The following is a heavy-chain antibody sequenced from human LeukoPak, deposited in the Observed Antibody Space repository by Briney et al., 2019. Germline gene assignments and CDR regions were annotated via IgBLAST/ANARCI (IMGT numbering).Heavy chain of an antibody. V-gene: IGHV4-31*03. CDR1: GGSISSGGYY. Sequence: PSETLSLTCTVSGGSISSGGYYWSWIRQHPGKGLEWIGYIYYSGSTYYNPSLKSRVTISVDTSKNQFSLKVSSVTAADTAVYYCARGIAARGASAVLDYWGQGTLVTVSS. CDR2: IYYSGST. J-gene: IGHJ4*02. CDR3: ARGIAARGASAVLDY. D-gene: IGHD6-6*01.